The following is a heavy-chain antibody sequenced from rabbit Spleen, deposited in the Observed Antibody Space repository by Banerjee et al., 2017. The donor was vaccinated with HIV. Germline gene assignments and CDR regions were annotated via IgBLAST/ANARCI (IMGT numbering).Heavy chain of an antibody. V-gene: IGHV1S7*01. CDR3: ARGYASSSGLPTYYFNL. Sequence: QLKETGGGLVQPGGSLTLSCKASGFDFSRYYMNWVRQAPGKGLEWIGYIEPVFAITYYASWVNGRFTISSHNAQNTLYLQLNSLTAADTATYFCARGYASSSGLPTYYFNLWGPGTLVTVS. CDR1: GFDFSRYY. J-gene: IGHJ4*01. D-gene: IGHD1-1*01. CDR2: IEPVFAIT.